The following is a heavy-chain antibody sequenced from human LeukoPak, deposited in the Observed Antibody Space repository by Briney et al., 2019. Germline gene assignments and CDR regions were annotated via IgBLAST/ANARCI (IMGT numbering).Heavy chain of an antibody. V-gene: IGHV1-46*03. CDR1: GYTFTSYN. Sequence: ASVKVSCNASGYTFTSYNMYWVRQSPGQGLGWMGIINPSGGSTSYAQKFQGRVTMTRDTSTSTVYMELSSPRTEDMVVYYCARGRAGLRYFDYWGQGTLVTVSS. CDR2: INPSGGST. CDR3: ARGRAGLRYFDY. J-gene: IGHJ4*02. D-gene: IGHD6-25*01.